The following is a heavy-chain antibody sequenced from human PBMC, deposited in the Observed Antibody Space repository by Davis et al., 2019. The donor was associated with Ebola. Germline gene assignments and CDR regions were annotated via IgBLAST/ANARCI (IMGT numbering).Heavy chain of an antibody. CDR2: IYYSGST. J-gene: IGHJ4*02. CDR1: GGSISSSSYY. CDR3: ARVVVVPAAIRGEYYFDY. D-gene: IGHD2-2*02. V-gene: IGHV4-39*01. Sequence: PSETLSLTCTVSGGSISSSSYYWGWIRQPPGKGLEWIGSIYYSGSTYYNPSLKSRVTISVDTSKNQFSLKLSSVTAADTAVYYCARVVVVPAAIRGEYYFDYWGQGTLVTVSS.